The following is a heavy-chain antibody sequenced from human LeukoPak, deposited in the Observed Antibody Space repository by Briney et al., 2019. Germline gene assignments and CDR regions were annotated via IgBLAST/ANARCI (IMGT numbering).Heavy chain of an antibody. Sequence: TSETLSLTCTVSGGSISSYYWSWIRQPAGKGLEWIARIYTSGSTNYNPSLKSRVTMSVDTSKNQFSLKLSSVTAADTAVYYCARVGGTYCGGDCYSGHFDYWGQGTLVTVSS. CDR2: IYTSGST. V-gene: IGHV4-4*07. CDR1: GGSISSYY. CDR3: ARVGGTYCGGDCYSGHFDY. J-gene: IGHJ4*02. D-gene: IGHD2-21*02.